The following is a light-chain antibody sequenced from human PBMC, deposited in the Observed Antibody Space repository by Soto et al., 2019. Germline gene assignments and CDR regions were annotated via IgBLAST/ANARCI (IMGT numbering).Light chain of an antibody. V-gene: IGKV3-15*01. CDR2: GAS. CDR1: QSVSSN. Sequence: EIVMTQSPATLSVSPGARATLSCRASQSVSSNLAWYQQKPGQAPRLLIYGASTRATGIPARFSGSGSGTEFTLTISSLPSEDFAVYYCQQYNNWPPLTFGGGTKVEIK. CDR3: QQYNNWPPLT. J-gene: IGKJ4*01.